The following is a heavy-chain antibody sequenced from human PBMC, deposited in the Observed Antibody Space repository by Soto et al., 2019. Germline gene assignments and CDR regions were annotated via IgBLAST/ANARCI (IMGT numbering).Heavy chain of an antibody. CDR1: GFAFRSHG. Sequence: GGSLRLSCVASGFAFRSHGMHWARQAPGKGPEWVAGISFDGSRRNYAVSVKGRFSISRDTSTNTLYLQMNSLRGEDTAVYYCARSPPPYSIIWGYDYWGRGALVTVSS. CDR3: ARSPPPYSIIWGYDY. CDR2: ISFDGSRR. J-gene: IGHJ4*02. V-gene: IGHV3-30*03. D-gene: IGHD6-13*01.